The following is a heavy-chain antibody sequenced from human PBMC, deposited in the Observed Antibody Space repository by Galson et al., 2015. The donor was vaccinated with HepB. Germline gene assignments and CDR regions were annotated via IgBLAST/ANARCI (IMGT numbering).Heavy chain of an antibody. J-gene: IGHJ4*02. CDR1: GFTFSSYS. V-gene: IGHV3-21*01. CDR2: ISSSSSYI. Sequence: SLRLSCAASGFTFSSYSMNWVRQAPGKGLEWVSSISSSSSYIYYADSVKGRFTISRDNAKNSLYLQVNSLRAEDTAVYYCARELVVAGTLLFYFDYWGQGTLVTVSS. D-gene: IGHD6-19*01. CDR3: ARELVVAGTLLFYFDY.